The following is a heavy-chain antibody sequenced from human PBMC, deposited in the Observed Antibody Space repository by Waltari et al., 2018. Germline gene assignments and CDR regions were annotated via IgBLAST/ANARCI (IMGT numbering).Heavy chain of an antibody. V-gene: IGHV4-34*01. J-gene: IGHJ6*02. CDR1: GGSFSGYY. D-gene: IGHD2-2*01. Sequence: QVQLQQWGAGLLKPSETLSLTCAVYGGSFSGYYWSWIRQPPGKGLEWIGEINHSGSTNYNPSLKSRVTISVDTSKNQFSLKLSFVTAADTAVYYCSRLPSRAYYYYGMDVWGQGTTVTVSS. CDR2: INHSGST. CDR3: SRLPSRAYYYYGMDV.